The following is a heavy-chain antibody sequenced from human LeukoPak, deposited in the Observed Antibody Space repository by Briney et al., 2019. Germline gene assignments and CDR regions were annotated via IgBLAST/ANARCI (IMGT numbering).Heavy chain of an antibody. V-gene: IGHV3-64D*06. J-gene: IGHJ4*02. CDR1: GFTFSTYV. CDR2: ISSNGDNT. CDR3: VRGTGY. Sequence: PGGSLRLSCSVSGFTFSTYVMHWVRQAPGKGLEYVSAISSNGDNTYYADSVKGRFTISGDNSKNTLYLQMSSLRADDTAVYYCVRGTGYWGQGTLVTVPS.